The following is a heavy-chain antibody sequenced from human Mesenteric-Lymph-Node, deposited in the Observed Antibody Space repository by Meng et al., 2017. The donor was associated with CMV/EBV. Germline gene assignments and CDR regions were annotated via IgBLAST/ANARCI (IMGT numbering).Heavy chain of an antibody. Sequence: LRLSCTVSGGSISSGDYYWNWIRQPPGKGLEWIGYIYYSGSTYYNPSLKSRVTISVDTSKNQFSLKLSSVTAADTAVYYCARDGPTLGGADPWGQGTLVTVSS. CDR3: ARDGPTLGGADP. CDR2: IYYSGST. D-gene: IGHD7-27*01. CDR1: GGSISSGDYY. J-gene: IGHJ5*02. V-gene: IGHV4-30-4*08.